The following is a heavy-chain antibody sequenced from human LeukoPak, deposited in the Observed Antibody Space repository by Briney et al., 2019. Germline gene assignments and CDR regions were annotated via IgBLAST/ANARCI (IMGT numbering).Heavy chain of an antibody. CDR1: GFTFSSYG. Sequence: PGGSLRLSCAASGFTFSSYGMSWVRQAPGKGLEWVSAISGSGGSTYYADSVKGRFTISRDNSKNTLYLQMNSLRAEDTAVYYCARDPISYSGSSHFPNWGQGTLVTVSS. CDR2: ISGSGGST. D-gene: IGHD1-26*01. V-gene: IGHV3-23*01. J-gene: IGHJ4*02. CDR3: ARDPISYSGSSHFPN.